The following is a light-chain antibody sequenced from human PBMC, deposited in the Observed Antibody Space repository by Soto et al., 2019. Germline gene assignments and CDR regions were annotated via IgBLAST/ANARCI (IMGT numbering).Light chain of an antibody. CDR2: GAS. CDR1: QSVSSSY. J-gene: IGKJ1*01. CDR3: QQYGSSRT. V-gene: IGKV3-20*01. Sequence: EIVLTQSPGTLSLSPGERATLSCRASQSVSSSYLAWYQQKPGQAPRLFIYGASNRATGIPDRFSGSGSGTDFTLTISRLEPEDFAVYYCQQYGSSRTFGQGTKVEIK.